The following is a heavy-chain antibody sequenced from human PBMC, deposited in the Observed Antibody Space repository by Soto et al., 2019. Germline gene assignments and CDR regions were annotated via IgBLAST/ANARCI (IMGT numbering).Heavy chain of an antibody. CDR3: ARDRARSAFDI. Sequence: RASVKVACKASGYTFTSYAMHWVRQAPGQRLEWMGWINAGNGNTKYSQKFQGRVTITRDTSASTAYMELSSLRSEDTAVYYCARDRARSAFDIWGQGTMVTVSS. V-gene: IGHV1-3*01. CDR2: INAGNGNT. J-gene: IGHJ3*02. CDR1: GYTFTSYA.